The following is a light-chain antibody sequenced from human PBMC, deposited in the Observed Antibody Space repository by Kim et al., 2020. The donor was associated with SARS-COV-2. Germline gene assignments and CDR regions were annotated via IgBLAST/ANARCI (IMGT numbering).Light chain of an antibody. J-gene: IGLJ2*01. Sequence: PGQRVTISCSGSSSNIGSNYVYWYQQPPGTAPQLLIYRNTQRPSGVPDRFSGSKSGTSASLAISGLRSEDEADYYCAAWDDSLSVVFGGGTQLTVL. CDR2: RNT. V-gene: IGLV1-47*01. CDR1: SSNIGSNY. CDR3: AAWDDSLSVV.